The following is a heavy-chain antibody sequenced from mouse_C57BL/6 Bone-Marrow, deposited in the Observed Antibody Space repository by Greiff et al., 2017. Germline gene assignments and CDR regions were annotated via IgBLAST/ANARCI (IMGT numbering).Heavy chain of an antibody. D-gene: IGHD2-3*01. CDR1: GYTFPRYW. CDR2: IDPSDSYI. V-gene: IGHV1-69*01. J-gene: IGHJ2*01. Sequence: VQLQQPGAELVMPGASVKLSCKASGYTFPRYWMHWVKLRPGQGLEWIGEIDPSDSYINYNQKFKGKSTLTVDKSSSTAYMQLSSLTSEDSAVYYCASEGLLPYFDYWGQGTTLTVSS. CDR3: ASEGLLPYFDY.